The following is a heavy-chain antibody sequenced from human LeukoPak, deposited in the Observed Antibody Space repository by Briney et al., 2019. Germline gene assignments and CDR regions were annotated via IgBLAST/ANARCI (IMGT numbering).Heavy chain of an antibody. CDR1: GYTFTSYY. CDR2: INPSGGST. CDR3: ARDSRGSSWPGDNWFDP. V-gene: IGHV1-46*01. Sequence: GASVKVSRKASGYTFTSYYMHWVRQAPGQGLEWMGIINPSGGSTSYAQKFQGRVTMTRDTSTSTVYMELSSLRSEDTAVYYCARDSRGSSWPGDNWFDPWGQGTLVTVSS. D-gene: IGHD6-13*01. J-gene: IGHJ5*02.